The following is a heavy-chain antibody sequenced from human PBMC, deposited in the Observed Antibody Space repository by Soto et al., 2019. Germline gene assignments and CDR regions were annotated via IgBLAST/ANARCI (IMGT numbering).Heavy chain of an antibody. V-gene: IGHV3-7*01. Sequence: EVQLVESGGGVVQPGGSLRLSCAASGFTFSSYWMRWVRQAPGKGLEWVANVKQGGSEKYYADSVKGRFTISRDNASYKRYLQMNSLRLGDTDVCYCARECISTNGYPAGDGMDVWGQGTTVTVSS. CDR3: ARECISTNGYPAGDGMDV. CDR1: GFTFSSYW. CDR2: VKQGGSEK. D-gene: IGHD2-2*01. J-gene: IGHJ6*02.